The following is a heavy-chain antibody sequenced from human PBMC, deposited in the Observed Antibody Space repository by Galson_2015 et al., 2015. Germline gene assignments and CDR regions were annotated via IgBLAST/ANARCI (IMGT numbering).Heavy chain of an antibody. Sequence: TLSLPCPVSGGSISRGGYYWRWIRQHPGKGLEWIGYIYYSGSTDYNPSLKSRVTISVDMSQNQLCLKLRSVPAGDTAVYYCARDRAGALEYSSRGWFDPWVQGTLVTVSS. CDR1: GGSISRGGYY. CDR3: ARDRAGALEYSSRGWFDP. CDR2: IYYSGST. J-gene: IGHJ5*02. V-gene: IGHV4-31*03. D-gene: IGHD6-6*01.